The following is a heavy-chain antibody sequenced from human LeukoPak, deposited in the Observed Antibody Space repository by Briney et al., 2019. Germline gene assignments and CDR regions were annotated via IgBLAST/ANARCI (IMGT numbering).Heavy chain of an antibody. CDR1: GFTVSSNY. V-gene: IGHV3-30*18. J-gene: IGHJ6*02. Sequence: GGSLRLSCAASGFTVSSNYMSWVRQAPGKGLEWVAVISYDGSNKYYADSVKGRFTISRDNSKNTLYLQMNSLRAEDTAVYYCAKLPLSWYKYYYGMDVWGQGTTVTVSS. D-gene: IGHD6-13*01. CDR3: AKLPLSWYKYYYGMDV. CDR2: ISYDGSNK.